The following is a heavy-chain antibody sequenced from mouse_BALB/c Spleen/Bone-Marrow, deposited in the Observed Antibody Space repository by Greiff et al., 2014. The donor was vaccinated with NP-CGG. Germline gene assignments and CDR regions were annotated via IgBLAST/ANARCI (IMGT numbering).Heavy chain of an antibody. CDR1: GFNIKDTY. Sequence: VQLQQSGAELVKPGASVKLSCTASGFNIKDTYMHWVKQRPEQGLEWIGRIDPANGNTKYDPKFQGKATITADTSSNTAYLQLSSLTSEDTAVYYCARGLRQYYYAMDYWGQGTSVTVSS. J-gene: IGHJ4*01. V-gene: IGHV14-3*02. CDR3: ARGLRQYYYAMDY. D-gene: IGHD2-2*01. CDR2: IDPANGNT.